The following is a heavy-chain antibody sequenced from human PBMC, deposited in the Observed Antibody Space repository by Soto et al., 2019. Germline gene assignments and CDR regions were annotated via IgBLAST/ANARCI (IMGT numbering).Heavy chain of an antibody. CDR2: IYYSGST. J-gene: IGHJ4*02. V-gene: IGHV4-31*03. CDR3: ARADYYDSSGYQGPARFDY. CDR1: GGSISSGGYY. Sequence: QVQLQESGPGLVKPSQTLSLTCTVSGGSISSGGYYWSWIRQHPGKGLEWIGYIYYSGSTYYNPSLKSRVTISVDTSKNQFPLKLSSVTAADTAVYYCARADYYDSSGYQGPARFDYWGQGTLVTVSS. D-gene: IGHD3-22*01.